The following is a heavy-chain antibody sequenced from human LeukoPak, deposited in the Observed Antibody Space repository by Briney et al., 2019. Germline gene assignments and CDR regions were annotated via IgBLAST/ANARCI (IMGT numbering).Heavy chain of an antibody. D-gene: IGHD3-22*01. Sequence: SETLSLTCAVSGGSISSGGYSWSWIRQPPGKGLEWIGYIYHSGSTYYNPSLKSRVTISVDRSKNQFSLKLSSVTAADTAVYYCARAEYYDSSGHGIDPWGQGTLVTVSS. CDR1: GGSISSGGYS. CDR2: IYHSGST. J-gene: IGHJ5*02. V-gene: IGHV4-30-2*01. CDR3: ARAEYYDSSGHGIDP.